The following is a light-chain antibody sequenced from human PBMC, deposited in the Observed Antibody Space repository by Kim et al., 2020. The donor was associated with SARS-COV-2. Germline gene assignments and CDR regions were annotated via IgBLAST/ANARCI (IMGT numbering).Light chain of an antibody. J-gene: IGLJ3*02. V-gene: IGLV10-54*01. CDR1: SNNIGNKG. CDR3: SAWDSSLNAVV. Sequence: SPTCTQTGTGSSNNIGNKGAVWQKQHQGHPSKVLSYRNNNRPAGISERLSASRSGNTASLTITGLQPEDEADYYCSAWDSSLNAVVFGGGTQLTVL. CDR2: RNN.